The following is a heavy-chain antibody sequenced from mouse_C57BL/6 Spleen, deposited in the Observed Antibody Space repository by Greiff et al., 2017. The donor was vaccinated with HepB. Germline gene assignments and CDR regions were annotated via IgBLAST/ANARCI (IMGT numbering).Heavy chain of an antibody. CDR1: GYSITSGYY. CDR3: AREGLLRHAMDY. V-gene: IGHV3-6*01. J-gene: IGHJ4*01. Sequence: EVQLQESGPGLVKPSQSLSLTCSVTGYSITSGYYWNWIRQFPGNKLEWMGYISYDGSNNYNPSLKNRISITRDTSKNQFFLKLNSVTTEDTATYYCAREGLLRHAMDYWGQGTSVTVSS. D-gene: IGHD2-3*01. CDR2: ISYDGSN.